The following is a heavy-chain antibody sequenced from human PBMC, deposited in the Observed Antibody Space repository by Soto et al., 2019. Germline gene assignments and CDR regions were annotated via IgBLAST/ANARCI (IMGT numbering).Heavy chain of an antibody. Sequence: QVQLVQSGAEVKKPGSSVKVSCKASGGTFSSYAISWVRQAPGQGLEWMGGIIPIFGTANYAQKFQGRVTITAYESTSTAYMELSSLRSEDRAVYYCARSYDILTLRSWFDPWGQGTLVTVST. CDR3: ARSYDILTLRSWFDP. J-gene: IGHJ5*02. D-gene: IGHD3-9*01. CDR2: IIPIFGTA. CDR1: GGTFSSYA. V-gene: IGHV1-69*01.